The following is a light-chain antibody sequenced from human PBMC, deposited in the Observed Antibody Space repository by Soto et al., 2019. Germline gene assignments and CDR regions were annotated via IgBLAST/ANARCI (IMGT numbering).Light chain of an antibody. Sequence: QSVLTQPPSASGTPGQRVTISCSGRTSNIETNIVNWYQEVPGMAPRLLIYADSQRPSGVPDRFSGSKSGTSASLAIRGLQSEDEAAYYCAAWDDRLKGLLFGGGTKLTVL. CDR2: ADS. J-gene: IGLJ3*02. V-gene: IGLV1-44*01. CDR3: AAWDDRLKGLL. CDR1: TSNIETNI.